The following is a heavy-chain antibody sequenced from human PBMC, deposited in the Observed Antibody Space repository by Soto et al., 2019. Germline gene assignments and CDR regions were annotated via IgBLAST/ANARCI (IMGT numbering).Heavy chain of an antibody. D-gene: IGHD6-6*01. Sequence: ASVKVSCKASGGTFSSYAISWVRQAPGQGLEWVGGIIPIFGTANYAQKFQGRVTITADESTSTAYMELSSLRSEDTAVYYCARDDSSSSNGGFDYWGQGTLVTVSS. CDR3: ARDDSSSSNGGFDY. J-gene: IGHJ4*02. CDR1: GGTFSSYA. CDR2: IIPIFGTA. V-gene: IGHV1-69*13.